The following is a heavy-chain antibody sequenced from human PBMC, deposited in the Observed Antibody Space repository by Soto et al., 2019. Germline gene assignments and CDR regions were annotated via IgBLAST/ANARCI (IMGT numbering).Heavy chain of an antibody. CDR2: ISSSSITV. CDR1: GFTFSSYS. CDR3: ARDSGYSYGPLDY. V-gene: IGHV3-48*01. D-gene: IGHD5-18*01. Sequence: GGSLRLSCAASGFTFSSYSMNWVRQAPGKGLEWVSYISSSSITVYYADSVKGRFTISRDNAKNSLYLQMSSLRAEDTAVYYCARDSGYSYGPLDYWGQGTLVTVSS. J-gene: IGHJ4*02.